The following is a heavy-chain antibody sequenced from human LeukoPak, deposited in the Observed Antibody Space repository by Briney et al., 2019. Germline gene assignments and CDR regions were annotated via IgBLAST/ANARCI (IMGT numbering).Heavy chain of an antibody. CDR2: IYYSGST. CDR3: ARVESYYVESWFDP. V-gene: IGHV4-59*01. Sequence: SETLSLTCTVSGGSISSYYWSWIRQPPGKGLEWIGYIYYSGSTNYNPSLKSRVTISVDTSKNQFSLKLSSVTAADTAVYYCARVESYYVESWFDPWGQGTLITVSS. CDR1: GGSISSYY. J-gene: IGHJ5*02. D-gene: IGHD1-26*01.